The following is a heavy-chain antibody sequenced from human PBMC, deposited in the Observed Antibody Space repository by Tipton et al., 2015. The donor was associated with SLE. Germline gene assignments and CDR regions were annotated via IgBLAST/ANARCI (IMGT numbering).Heavy chain of an antibody. D-gene: IGHD3-22*01. CDR2: ISGNGGNI. V-gene: IGHV3-9*01. CDR3: AKGRLALSYYDPSGYYSDAFDV. CDR1: GFNVDEFG. J-gene: IGHJ3*01. Sequence: SLRLSCAASGFNVDEFGMHWVRQAPGKGLEWVSGISGNGGNIDYADSVKGRFTISRDKAKNSLYLQMYSLTPEDTALYYCAKGRLALSYYDPSGYYSDAFDVWGQGTMVTVSS.